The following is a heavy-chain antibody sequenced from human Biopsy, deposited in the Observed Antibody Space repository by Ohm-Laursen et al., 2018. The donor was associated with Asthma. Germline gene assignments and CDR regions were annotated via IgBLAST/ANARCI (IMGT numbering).Heavy chain of an antibody. CDR1: GYTFNSAG. D-gene: IGHD4-23*01. CDR2: ISVYNGNT. Sequence: ASVKVSCKTSGYTFNSAGITWVRQAPGQGLEWMGWISVYNGNTKVAQKLQDRVTMITDTSTSTAYMELRSLRSDDTAVYFCARAVDYYHYYGMDVWGQGTTVTVS. J-gene: IGHJ6*02. V-gene: IGHV1-18*01. CDR3: ARAVDYYHYYGMDV.